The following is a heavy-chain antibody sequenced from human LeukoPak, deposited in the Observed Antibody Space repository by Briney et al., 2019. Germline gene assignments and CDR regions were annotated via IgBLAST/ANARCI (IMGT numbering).Heavy chain of an antibody. J-gene: IGHJ5*02. CDR3: TTSYSGNSWYDWFGP. V-gene: IGHV3-73*01. Sequence: PGGSLRLSCAASGFTFSGSSIHWVRQASGKGLEWVGLIRTKANTYATAYAASVTGRFTISRDDSKTTSYLQMNSLKTEATALYFCTTSYSGNSWYDWFGPWGQGTLVTVSS. D-gene: IGHD6-13*01. CDR2: IRTKANTYAT. CDR1: GFTFSGSS.